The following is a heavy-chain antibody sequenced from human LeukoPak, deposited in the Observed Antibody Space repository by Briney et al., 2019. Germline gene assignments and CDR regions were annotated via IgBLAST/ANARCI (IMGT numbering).Heavy chain of an antibody. V-gene: IGHV4-4*02. J-gene: IGHJ4*02. CDR3: ARHHYFALAY. D-gene: IGHD2-21*01. CDR1: GDSVSYDNW. Sequence: SETLSLTCAVSGDSVSYDNWWSWVRQPPGKGLEWIGETHHSGGSNYNPSLKSRVIVTVDKSKNQVSLSLTSVTAADTAVYYCARHHYFALAYRGQGTLVTVSS. CDR2: THHSGGS.